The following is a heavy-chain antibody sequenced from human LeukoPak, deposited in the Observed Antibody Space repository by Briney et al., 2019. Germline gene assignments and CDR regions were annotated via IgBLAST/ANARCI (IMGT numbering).Heavy chain of an antibody. D-gene: IGHD4-17*01. J-gene: IGHJ4*02. Sequence: GGSLRLSCSASGFIFDYYALHWVRQAPGKGLEYVSVIGTSGNPFYTESVKGRFVISRDNSKNMVYLQMSSLRPEDTGIYCCGKDNLGAYSCLESWGQGTLVVVSS. V-gene: IGHV3-64D*06. CDR3: GKDNLGAYSCLES. CDR1: GFIFDYYA. CDR2: IGTSGNP.